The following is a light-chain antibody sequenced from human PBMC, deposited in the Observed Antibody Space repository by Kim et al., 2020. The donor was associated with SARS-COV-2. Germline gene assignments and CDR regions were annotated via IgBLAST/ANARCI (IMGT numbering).Light chain of an antibody. CDR1: SGSIASNY. Sequence: GKTVTISCTRSSGSIASNYVQWYQQRPGSSPTPVIYEDNQRPSGVPDRFSGSIDSSSNSASLTISGLKTEDEADYYCQSYDSSIVVFGGGTQLTVL. CDR2: EDN. V-gene: IGLV6-57*01. J-gene: IGLJ3*02. CDR3: QSYDSSIVV.